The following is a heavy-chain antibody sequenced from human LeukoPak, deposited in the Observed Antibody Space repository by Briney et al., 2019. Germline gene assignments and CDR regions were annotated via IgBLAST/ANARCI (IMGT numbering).Heavy chain of an antibody. CDR1: GFTFSDYY. V-gene: IGHV3-11*03. J-gene: IGHJ4*02. CDR3: TRITVVTGNTYLADY. CDR2: ISGSSSYT. Sequence: KPGGSLRLSCAASGFTFSDYYMSWIRQVPGKGLEWVSYISGSSSYTNYVDSVKGRFTISRDNANDSLYLQMNSLRAEDTAVYYCTRITVVTGNTYLADYWGQGTLVTVSS. D-gene: IGHD2-21*02.